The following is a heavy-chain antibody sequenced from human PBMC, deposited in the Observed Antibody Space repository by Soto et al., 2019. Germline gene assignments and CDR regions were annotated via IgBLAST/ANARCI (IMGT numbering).Heavy chain of an antibody. D-gene: IGHD3-3*01. V-gene: IGHV1-3*01. J-gene: IGHJ4*02. CDR3: ARTEIMILGVVTTNYYFDY. Sequence: QGQLVQSGAEVKKPGASVKVSCKASGYTFTSYAMHWVRQAPGQRLEWMGWINAGNGNTKYSQKFQGRVTITRDTCASTAYTELSSLRSEDTAVYYCARTEIMILGVVTTNYYFDYWGQGTLITVSS. CDR1: GYTFTSYA. CDR2: INAGNGNT.